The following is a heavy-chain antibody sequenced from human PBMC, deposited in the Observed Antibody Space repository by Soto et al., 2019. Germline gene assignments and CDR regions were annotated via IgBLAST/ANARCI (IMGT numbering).Heavy chain of an antibody. CDR2: IRNKANTYTT. J-gene: IGHJ3*02. CDR1: GFTFSDHF. Sequence: EVQLVESGGGLVQPGGSLRLSCAASGFTFSDHFMDWVRQAPGKGLEWVGRIRNKANTYTTEYAASVKGRFTIPRDDSKKSLYLQMKSLKTEDTAVYYCASDLLVAQKAGAFDIWGQGTMVTVSS. CDR3: ASDLLVAQKAGAFDI. D-gene: IGHD6-19*01. V-gene: IGHV3-72*01.